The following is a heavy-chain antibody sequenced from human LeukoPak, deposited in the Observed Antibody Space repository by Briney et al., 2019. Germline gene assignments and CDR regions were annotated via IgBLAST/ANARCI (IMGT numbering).Heavy chain of an antibody. J-gene: IGHJ4*02. CDR3: AKDPTMIVVVIPDY. CDR1: GFTFSSYA. D-gene: IGHD3-22*01. CDR2: ISGSGGST. V-gene: IGHV3-23*01. Sequence: GGSLRLSCAASGFTFSSYAMSWVRQAPVKGLEWVSAISGSGGSTYYADSVKGRFTISRDNSKNTLYLQMNSLRAEDTAVYYCAKDPTMIVVVIPDYWGQGTLVTVSS.